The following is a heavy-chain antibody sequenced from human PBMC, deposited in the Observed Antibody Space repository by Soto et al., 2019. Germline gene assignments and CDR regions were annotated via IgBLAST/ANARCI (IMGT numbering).Heavy chain of an antibody. D-gene: IGHD2-15*01. J-gene: IGHJ6*02. V-gene: IGHV1-8*01. CDR2: MNPNSGNT. CDR1: GYTFTSYD. CDR3: ARGDLRVGNLRDYYYYGMDV. Sequence: ASVKVSCKASGYTFTSYDINWVRQATGQGLEWMGWMNPNSGNTGYAQKFQGRVTMARNTSISTAYMELSSLRSEDTAVYYCARGDLRVGNLRDYYYYGMDVWGQGTTVTVSS.